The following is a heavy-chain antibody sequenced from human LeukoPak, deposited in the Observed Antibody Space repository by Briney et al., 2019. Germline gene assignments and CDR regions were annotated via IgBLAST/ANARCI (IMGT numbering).Heavy chain of an antibody. Sequence: GASVKVSCKASGYTFTSYGISWVRQTPGQGLEWMGWISAYNGNTNYAQKLQGRVTMTTDTSTSTAYMKLRSLRSDDTAVYYCARARRIQLWLEGPSDYWGQGTLVTVSS. J-gene: IGHJ4*02. CDR3: ARARRIQLWLEGPSDY. CDR1: GYTFTSYG. D-gene: IGHD5-18*01. CDR2: ISAYNGNT. V-gene: IGHV1-18*01.